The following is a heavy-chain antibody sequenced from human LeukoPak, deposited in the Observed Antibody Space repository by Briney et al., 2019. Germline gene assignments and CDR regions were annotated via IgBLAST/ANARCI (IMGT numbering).Heavy chain of an antibody. D-gene: IGHD5-18*01. CDR2: ISGSGGTT. CDR1: GFTFSSYG. J-gene: IGHJ3*02. Sequence: GESLRLSCAASGFTFSSYGMSRVRQAPGKGLEWVSSISGSGGTTYYADSVKGRFTISRDNSKNTLYLQMNSLRADDTAVYSCAKDPPTVMANAFHIWGQGTMVTVS. CDR3: AKDPPTVMANAFHI. V-gene: IGHV3-23*01.